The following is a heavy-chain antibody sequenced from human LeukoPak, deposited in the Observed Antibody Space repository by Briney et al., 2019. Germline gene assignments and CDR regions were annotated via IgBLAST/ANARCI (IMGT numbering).Heavy chain of an antibody. Sequence: SVKVSCKASGYTFTSYAMNWVRQAPGQGLEWMGWINPNSGGTNYAQKFQERVTITRDMSTSTAYMELSSLRSEDTAVYYCAAVYDSSGYYLWGQGTLVTVSS. CDR3: AAVYDSSGYYL. D-gene: IGHD3-22*01. J-gene: IGHJ4*02. CDR1: GYTFTSYA. V-gene: IGHV1-58*02. CDR2: INPNSGGT.